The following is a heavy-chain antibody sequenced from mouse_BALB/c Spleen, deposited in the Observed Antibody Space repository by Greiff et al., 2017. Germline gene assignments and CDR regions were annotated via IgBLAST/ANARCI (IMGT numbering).Heavy chain of an antibody. J-gene: IGHJ4*01. D-gene: IGHD4-1*02. CDR2: IRNKANGYTT. CDR1: GFTFTDYY. Sequence: EVKLVESGGGLVQPGGSLRLSCATSGFTFTDYYMSWVRQPPGKALEWLGFIRNKANGYTTEYSASVKGRFTISRDNSQSILYLQMNTLRAEDSATYYCARDFPTGGAMDYWGQGTSVTVSS. V-gene: IGHV7-3*02. CDR3: ARDFPTGGAMDY.